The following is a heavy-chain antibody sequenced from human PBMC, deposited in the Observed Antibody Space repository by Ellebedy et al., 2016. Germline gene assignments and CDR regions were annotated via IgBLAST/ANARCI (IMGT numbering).Heavy chain of an antibody. V-gene: IGHV1-2*02. J-gene: IGHJ3*02. Sequence: ASVKVSCXASGYTFTGYYMHWVRQAPGQGLEWMGWINPNSGGTNYAQKFQGRVTMTRDTSISTAYMELSRLRSDDTAVYYCARGRYYYDSSGLQEAFDIWGQGTMVIVSS. D-gene: IGHD3-22*01. CDR3: ARGRYYYDSSGLQEAFDI. CDR2: INPNSGGT. CDR1: GYTFTGYY.